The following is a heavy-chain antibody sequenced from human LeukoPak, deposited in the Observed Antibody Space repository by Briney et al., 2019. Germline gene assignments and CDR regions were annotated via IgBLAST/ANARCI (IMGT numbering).Heavy chain of an antibody. CDR2: INSDGSRT. CDR3: ARNRDWAFDY. J-gene: IGHJ4*02. D-gene: IGHD3-9*01. V-gene: IGHV3-74*01. Sequence: GGSLRLSCAASGFTFSDYWMHWVRQAPGKGLVWVSRINSDGSRTSYADSVKGRFTISRDDAKNSLYLQMNSLRDEDTAVYYCARNRDWAFDYWGQGTLITVSS. CDR1: GFTFSDYW.